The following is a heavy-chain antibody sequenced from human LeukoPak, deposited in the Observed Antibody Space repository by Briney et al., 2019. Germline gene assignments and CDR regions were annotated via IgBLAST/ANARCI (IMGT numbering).Heavy chain of an antibody. Sequence: SSETLSLTCAVYGGSFSGYYWNYIRQPPGRGLEWIGDVDQSGSTNYNPSLKSRVTISVDTSKKQFSLKVNSVTAADTAVYYCARESSSWRRGEYYFGYWGQGTLVTVSS. J-gene: IGHJ4*02. CDR1: GGSFSGYY. CDR3: ARESSSWRRGEYYFGY. CDR2: VDQSGST. D-gene: IGHD6-13*01. V-gene: IGHV4-34*01.